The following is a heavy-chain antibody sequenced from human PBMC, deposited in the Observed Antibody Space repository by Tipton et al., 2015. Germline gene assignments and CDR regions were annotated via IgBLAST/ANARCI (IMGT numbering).Heavy chain of an antibody. D-gene: IGHD2-15*01. CDR1: GFNFGEYA. CDR3: TTGSSGGEDV. J-gene: IGHJ6*02. V-gene: IGHV3-49*04. Sequence: SLRLSCAASGFNFGEYALSWVRQAPGKGLEWVGFIRTNSYAGTTEYAASVRDRFVISRDDSKNIAYLQMNSLKAEDTAVYYCTTGSSGGEDVWGQGTTVTVSS. CDR2: IRTNSYAGTT.